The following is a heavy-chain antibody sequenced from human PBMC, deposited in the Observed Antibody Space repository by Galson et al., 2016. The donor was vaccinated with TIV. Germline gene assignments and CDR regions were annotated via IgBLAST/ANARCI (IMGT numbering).Heavy chain of an antibody. V-gene: IGHV5-51*01. J-gene: IGHJ4*02. CDR3: ARLQGIGSGSYYGF. CDR2: VYPGDAQT. D-gene: IGHD3-10*01. Sequence: QSGAEVKKPGESLRISCKASEYFFGAYWIGWVRQMSGKGLEWMGIVYPGDAQTRYSPSFEGQVRLSVDKPIRTAYLQWSSLRASDTAMYYCARLQGIGSGSYYGFWGQGTLVTVSS. CDR1: EYFFGAYW.